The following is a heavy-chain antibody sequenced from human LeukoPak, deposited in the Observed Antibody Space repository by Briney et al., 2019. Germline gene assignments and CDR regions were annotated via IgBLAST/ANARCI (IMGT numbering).Heavy chain of an antibody. V-gene: IGHV4-39*07. Sequence: PSETLSLTCTVSGGSISSSSYYWGWIRQPPGKGLEWIGSIYYSGSTYYNPSLKSRVTISVDTSKNQFSLKLSSVTAADTAVYYCARDRGIYYYYYMDVWGKGTTVTISS. CDR3: ARDRGIYYYYYMDV. J-gene: IGHJ6*03. CDR1: GGSISSSSYY. CDR2: IYYSGST.